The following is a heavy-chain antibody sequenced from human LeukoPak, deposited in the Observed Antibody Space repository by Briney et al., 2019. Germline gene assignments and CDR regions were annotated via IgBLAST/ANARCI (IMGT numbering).Heavy chain of an antibody. V-gene: IGHV3-74*01. CDR3: ARTYSCFDY. Sequence: GGSLRLSCAVSGFTFSRYWMHWVRQAPGKGLVWVSRINNDGGTTAYADSVKGRFTISRDNTKNTLYLQINSLRAEDTAVYYCARTYSCFDYGGQGTSVTLS. J-gene: IGHJ4*02. CDR1: GFTFSRYW. CDR2: INNDGGTT. D-gene: IGHD6-13*01.